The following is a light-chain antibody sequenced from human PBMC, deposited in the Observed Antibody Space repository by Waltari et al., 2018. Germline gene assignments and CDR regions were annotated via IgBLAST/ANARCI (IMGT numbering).Light chain of an antibody. CDR2: GAS. CDR3: QQYGSSVMYT. Sequence: VLTQSPGTLSLSPGESATLSCRASQRLTKNYLAWYQQKPGQPPRHLMYGASSRAAGSPDRFSGSGSGASFIRTISRLDPQDFAVYYCQQYGSSVMYTFGQGTKLEIK. CDR1: QRLTKNY. J-gene: IGKJ2*01. V-gene: IGKV3-20*01.